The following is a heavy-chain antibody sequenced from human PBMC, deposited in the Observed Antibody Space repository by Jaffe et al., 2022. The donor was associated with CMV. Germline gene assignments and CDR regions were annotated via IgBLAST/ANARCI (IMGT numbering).Heavy chain of an antibody. CDR3: ARGGYDILTGYERGGPPGNYYYYMDV. Sequence: EVQLVESGGGLVQPGGSLRLSCAASGFTFSSYEMNWVRQAPGKGLEWVSYISSSGSTIYYADSVKGRFTISRDNAKNSLYLQMNSLRAEDTAVYYCARGGYDILTGYERGGPPGNYYYYMDVWGKGTTVTVSS. D-gene: IGHD3-9*01. CDR1: GFTFSSYE. V-gene: IGHV3-48*03. J-gene: IGHJ6*03. CDR2: ISSSGSTI.